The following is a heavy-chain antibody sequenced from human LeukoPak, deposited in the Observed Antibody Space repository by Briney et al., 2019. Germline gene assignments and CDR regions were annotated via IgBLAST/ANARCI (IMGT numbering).Heavy chain of an antibody. Sequence: ASVKVSCKASGYTFSSYDINWVRQATGQGREWMGWMNPNSGNTGYAQKFQGRVTMTRNTSISTVYMELSSLRSEDTAVYYCARGVGSGSKYYMDVWGKGTTVTISS. J-gene: IGHJ6*03. D-gene: IGHD3-10*01. CDR3: ARGVGSGSKYYMDV. CDR1: GYTFSSYD. CDR2: MNPNSGNT. V-gene: IGHV1-8*01.